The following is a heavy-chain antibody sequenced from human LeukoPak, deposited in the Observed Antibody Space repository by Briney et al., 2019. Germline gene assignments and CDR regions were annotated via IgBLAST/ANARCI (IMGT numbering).Heavy chain of an antibody. CDR3: ARDVQGGYHFGMDV. V-gene: IGHV3-30-3*01. J-gene: IGHJ6*02. D-gene: IGHD3-22*01. Sequence: GGSLRLSCVASGFTFSINAMHWARQAPGKGLEWVAVISNDGSSKYYVDSVKARFTISRDNSKKMFYLQMNSLRGEDTAVYYCARDVQGGYHFGMDVWGQGTTVTVSS. CDR2: ISNDGSSK. CDR1: GFTFSINA.